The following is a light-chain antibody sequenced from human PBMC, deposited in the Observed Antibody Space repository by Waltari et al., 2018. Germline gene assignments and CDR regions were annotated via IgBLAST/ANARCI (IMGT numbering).Light chain of an antibody. Sequence: IVLTQSPGTLSLSPGERATLSCRASQSVSSSSLAWYQQKPGQAPRLLIYGASSRATGIPDRFSGSGSGTDFTLTISRLEPEDFAAYYCQQYGSSPQTFGQGTKVEIK. CDR2: GAS. J-gene: IGKJ1*01. CDR3: QQYGSSPQT. V-gene: IGKV3-20*01. CDR1: QSVSSSS.